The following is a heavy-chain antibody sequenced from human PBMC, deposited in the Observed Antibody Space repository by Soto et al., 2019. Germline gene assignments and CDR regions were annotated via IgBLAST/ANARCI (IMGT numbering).Heavy chain of an antibody. V-gene: IGHV1-69*01. CDR3: ARVPYYDSSGYYLYYFDY. D-gene: IGHD3-22*01. CDR2: IIPIFGTA. CDR1: GGTFSSYA. Sequence: QVQLVQSGAEVKKPGSSVKVSCKASGGTFSSYAISWVRQAPGQGLEWMGGIIPIFGTANYAQKFQGRVTITAEESTSTAYMELSSLRSEDTAVYYCARVPYYDSSGYYLYYFDYWGQGTLVTVSS. J-gene: IGHJ4*02.